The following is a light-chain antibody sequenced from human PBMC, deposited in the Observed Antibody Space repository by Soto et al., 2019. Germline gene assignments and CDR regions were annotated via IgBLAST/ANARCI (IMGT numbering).Light chain of an antibody. CDR1: SSNIGAGYD. CDR3: SSYSTSYFYF. Sequence: QSVLTQPPSVSGAPGQRVTISCTGSSSNIGAGYDVHWYQQRPGTAPKLLIFANNNRPSGVPDRFSGSKSGTSASLAISGLRDEDEADYYRSSYSTSYFYFFGSGTKVTVL. J-gene: IGLJ1*01. CDR2: ANN. V-gene: IGLV1-40*01.